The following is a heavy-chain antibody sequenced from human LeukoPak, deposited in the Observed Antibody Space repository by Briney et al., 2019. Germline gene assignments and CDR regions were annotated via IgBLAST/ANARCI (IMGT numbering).Heavy chain of an antibody. Sequence: GGSLRLSCAASGFTFSSYRMNWVRQAPGKGLEWVSYISSSGTTTFHADSVKGQFTISRDNSKNSLSLRMNSLRVEDTAVYYCARLWGARAFDYWGQGTLVTVSS. D-gene: IGHD1-26*01. CDR1: GFTFSSYR. J-gene: IGHJ4*02. V-gene: IGHV3-48*04. CDR2: ISSSGTTT. CDR3: ARLWGARAFDY.